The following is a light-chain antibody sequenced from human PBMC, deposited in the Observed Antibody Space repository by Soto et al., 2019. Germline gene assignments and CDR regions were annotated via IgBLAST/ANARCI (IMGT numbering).Light chain of an antibody. CDR3: QQRSNWSLT. Sequence: EIVLTQSPATLSLSPGERATLSCRASQSVSSYLAWYQQKPGHAPRLLIYDEANWATGNTSRFSRSGSGTVFTLAISSLEPEGCAIYYFQQRSNWSLTFSQGTKVAIK. V-gene: IGKV3-11*01. J-gene: IGKJ1*01. CDR2: DEA. CDR1: QSVSSY.